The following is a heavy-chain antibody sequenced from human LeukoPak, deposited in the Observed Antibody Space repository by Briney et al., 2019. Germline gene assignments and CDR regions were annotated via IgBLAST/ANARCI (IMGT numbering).Heavy chain of an antibody. CDR1: EYTFTGYY. CDR2: INPKSGGT. J-gene: IGHJ4*02. V-gene: IGHV1-2*02. CDR3: ARAEYYYDSSGLKGLPFDY. D-gene: IGHD3-22*01. Sequence: ASVKVSCKASEYTFTGYYMNWVRQAPGQGLEWMGWINPKSGGTNYAQKFQGRVTMTRDTSISTAYMELNRLRSDDTAVYYCARAEYYYDSSGLKGLPFDYWGQGTLITVSA.